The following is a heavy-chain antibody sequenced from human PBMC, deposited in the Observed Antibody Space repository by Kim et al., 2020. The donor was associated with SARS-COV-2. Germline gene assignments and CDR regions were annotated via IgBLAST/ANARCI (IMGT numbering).Heavy chain of an antibody. Sequence: GGSLRLSCAASGFTFSRYWMHWVRQAPGKGLEWVAGIESDGTKISYAASVKGRFTISRDNAKNTLYLQMNSLRAEDTAVYYCPRGCYYGIAVWGQVTTVT. D-gene: IGHD2-8*01. CDR2: IESDGTKI. J-gene: IGHJ6*02. CDR1: GFTFSRYW. V-gene: IGHV3-74*01. CDR3: PRGCYYGIAV.